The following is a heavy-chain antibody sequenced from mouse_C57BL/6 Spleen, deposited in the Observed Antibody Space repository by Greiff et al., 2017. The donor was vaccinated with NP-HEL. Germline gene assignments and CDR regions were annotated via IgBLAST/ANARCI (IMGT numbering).Heavy chain of an antibody. V-gene: IGHV1-69*01. J-gene: IGHJ2*01. CDR3: ARNDLDY. CDR1: GYTFTSYW. Sequence: QVQLQQPGAELVMPGASVKLSCKASGYTFTSYWMHWVKQRPGQGLEWIGEIDPSDSYTNYNQKFKGKSTWTVDKSSSTAYMQLSSLTSEDSAVYYCARNDLDYWGQGTTLTVSS. CDR2: IDPSDSYT. D-gene: IGHD2-3*01.